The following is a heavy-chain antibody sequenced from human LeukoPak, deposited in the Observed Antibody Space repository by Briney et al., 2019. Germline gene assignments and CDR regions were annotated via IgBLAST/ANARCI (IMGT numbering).Heavy chain of an antibody. CDR1: GGSFSGYY. J-gene: IGHJ4*02. CDR2: INHSGST. D-gene: IGHD3-3*01. Sequence: SETLSLTCAVYGGSFSGYYWSWIRQPPGKGLEWIGEINHSGSTNYNPSLKSRVTISVDTSKNQFSLKLSSVTAADTAVYYCARRPAFGVVIIRYYFDYWGQGTLVTVSS. CDR3: ARRPAFGVVIIRYYFDY. V-gene: IGHV4-34*01.